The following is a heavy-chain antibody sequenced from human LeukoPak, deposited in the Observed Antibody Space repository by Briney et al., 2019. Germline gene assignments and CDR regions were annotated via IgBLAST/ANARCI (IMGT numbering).Heavy chain of an antibody. D-gene: IGHD3-16*01. Sequence: SETLSLTCAVYGGSFSGYYWSWIRQPPGKGLEWIGEINHSGSTNYNPSLKSRVTISVDTSKNQFSLKLSSVTAADTAVYYCARDGGLGAFDIWGQGTMVTVSS. V-gene: IGHV4-34*01. CDR2: INHSGST. CDR3: ARDGGLGAFDI. J-gene: IGHJ3*02. CDR1: GGSFSGYY.